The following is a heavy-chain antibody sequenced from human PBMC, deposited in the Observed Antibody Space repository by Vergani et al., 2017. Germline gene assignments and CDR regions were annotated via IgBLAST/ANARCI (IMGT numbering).Heavy chain of an antibody. Sequence: QVQLQESGPGLVKPSETLSLTCTVSGGSFRSYYWTWIRQPPGKGLEWIGEINHSGSTNYNPSLKSRVTISVDTSKNQFSLKLSSVTAADTAVYYCARTFGVVPNQAGGYMDVWGKGTTVTVSS. D-gene: IGHD3-3*01. CDR3: ARTFGVVPNQAGGYMDV. J-gene: IGHJ6*03. CDR1: GGSFRSYY. V-gene: IGHV4-34*01. CDR2: INHSGST.